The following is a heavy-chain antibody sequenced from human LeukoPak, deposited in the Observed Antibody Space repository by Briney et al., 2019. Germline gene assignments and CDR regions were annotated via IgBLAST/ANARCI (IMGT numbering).Heavy chain of an antibody. J-gene: IGHJ4*02. CDR3: ARDPGSSSFDY. CDR1: GFTFSDSW. V-gene: IGHV3-7*01. CDR2: INQDGSVK. D-gene: IGHD6-13*01. Sequence: GGSLRLSCAGSGFTFSDSWMTWVRQTPGKGLEFVANINQDGSVKNYVGSVKGRFTISRDNAKNSLYLQMNSLRADDTAIYYCARDPGSSSFDYWGQGTLVTVSS.